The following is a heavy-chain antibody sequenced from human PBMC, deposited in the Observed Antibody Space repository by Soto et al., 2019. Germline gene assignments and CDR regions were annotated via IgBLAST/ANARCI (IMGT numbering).Heavy chain of an antibody. J-gene: IGHJ4*02. Sequence: SETLSLTCSVSGGSISSGDYHWGWIRQPPGKGPEWIGSGGTLDNPSLKSRRTISIDSSKNQSFLKLASVTAADTAVYYRATYGVNTGRFDYWGPGILVTVSS. V-gene: IGHV4-39*01. CDR1: GGSISSGDYH. D-gene: IGHD2-8*01. CDR2: SGGT. CDR3: ATYGVNTGRFDY.